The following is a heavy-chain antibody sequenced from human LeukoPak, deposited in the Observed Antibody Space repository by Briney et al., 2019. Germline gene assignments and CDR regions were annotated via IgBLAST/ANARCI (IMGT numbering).Heavy chain of an antibody. D-gene: IGHD6-13*01. Sequence: GGSLRLSCAASEFTFSNYALHWVRQAPGKGLQWVAVISYDGNTIHYADSVKGRFIISRDNSKNTLYLQMNSLRAEDTAVYYCANAIAGYSSSWYPFDYWGQGTLVTVSS. CDR1: EFTFSNYA. CDR3: ANAIAGYSSSWYPFDY. CDR2: ISYDGNTI. J-gene: IGHJ4*02. V-gene: IGHV3-30-3*01.